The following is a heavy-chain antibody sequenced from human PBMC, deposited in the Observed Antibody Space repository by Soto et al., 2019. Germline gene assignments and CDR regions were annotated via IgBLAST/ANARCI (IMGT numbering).Heavy chain of an antibody. Sequence: PSETLSLTCTVSGGPISSGDYYWSWIRQVPKKGLEWIGYIYYSGSTYYNPSLKSRVAMSVDTSKNQFSLKLSSVTAADTAVYYCARVLNGGSRLGLGYWGQGTLVTVSS. CDR3: ARVLNGGSRLGLGY. CDR1: GGPISSGDYY. D-gene: IGHD2-8*01. CDR2: IYYSGST. J-gene: IGHJ4*02. V-gene: IGHV4-31*03.